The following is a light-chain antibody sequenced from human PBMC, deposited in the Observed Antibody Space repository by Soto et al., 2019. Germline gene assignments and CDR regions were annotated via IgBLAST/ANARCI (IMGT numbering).Light chain of an antibody. J-gene: IGKJ1*01. V-gene: IGKV3-20*01. CDR2: GAS. Sequence: EIVVTQSPATLSVSPGERATLSCRASQSVSSSYLAWYQQKPGQAPRLLIYGASSRATGIPDRFSGSGSGTDFTLTISRLEPEDFAMYYCQQYGSSPWTFGQGTKVEIK. CDR3: QQYGSSPWT. CDR1: QSVSSSY.